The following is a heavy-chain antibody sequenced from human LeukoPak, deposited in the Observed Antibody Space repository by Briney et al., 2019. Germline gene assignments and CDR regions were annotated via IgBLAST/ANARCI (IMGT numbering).Heavy chain of an antibody. CDR2: ISSSGSTI. Sequence: GSMRLSCAASGFTFSSYEMNWVRQAPGKGLEWGSYISSSGSTIYYADSVKGRFTISRDNAKNSLYLRMNSLRAEDTAVYYCARSNVLLWFGEQNGLDYWGQGTLVTVSS. J-gene: IGHJ4*02. CDR3: ARSNVLLWFGEQNGLDY. V-gene: IGHV3-48*03. D-gene: IGHD3-10*01. CDR1: GFTFSSYE.